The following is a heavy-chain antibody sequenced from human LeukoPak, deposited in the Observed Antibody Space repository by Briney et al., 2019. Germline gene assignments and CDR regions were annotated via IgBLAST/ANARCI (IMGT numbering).Heavy chain of an antibody. J-gene: IGHJ4*02. CDR2: IKPDGSDK. CDR1: GFTFSNFW. Sequence: GGSLRLSCTASGFTFSNFWMSWVRQAPGKGLEWVANIKPDGSDKYYVDSMEGRFTISRDNAKNSLYLQMNSLRAEDTAVYYCARGYSGYLLPGFDYWGQGTVVTVSS. CDR3: ARGYSGYLLPGFDY. V-gene: IGHV3-7*03. D-gene: IGHD5-12*01.